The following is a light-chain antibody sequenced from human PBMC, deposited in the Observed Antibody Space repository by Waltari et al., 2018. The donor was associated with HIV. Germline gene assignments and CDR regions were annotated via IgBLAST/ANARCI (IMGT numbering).Light chain of an antibody. V-gene: IGLV1-47*01. Sequence: QSVLTQPPSASGTPGQRVTISCSGSSSNLAINYVYWYQQLPGSAPKLLIYRNNQRPSGVPDRFSGSKSGTSASLAISGLRSDDEGDYYCAAWDDSLSGVIFGGGTKLTVL. J-gene: IGLJ2*01. CDR3: AAWDDSLSGVI. CDR2: RNN. CDR1: SSNLAINY.